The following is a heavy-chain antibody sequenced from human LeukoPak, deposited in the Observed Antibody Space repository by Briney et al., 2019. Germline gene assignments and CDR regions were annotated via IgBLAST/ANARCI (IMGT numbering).Heavy chain of an antibody. Sequence: SETLSLTCTVSGGSISSYYWSWIRQPPGKGLEWIGSIYHSGSTYYNPSLKSRVTISVDTSKNQFSLKLSSVTAADTAVYYCAREAAAAVWFDPWGQGTLVTVSS. D-gene: IGHD6-13*01. CDR3: AREAAAAVWFDP. V-gene: IGHV4-38-2*02. J-gene: IGHJ5*02. CDR2: IYHSGST. CDR1: GGSISSYY.